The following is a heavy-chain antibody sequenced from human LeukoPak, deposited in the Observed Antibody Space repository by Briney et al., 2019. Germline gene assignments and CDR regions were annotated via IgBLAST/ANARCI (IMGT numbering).Heavy chain of an antibody. CDR1: GGSFSGYY. J-gene: IGHJ4*02. V-gene: IGHV4-34*01. CDR3: ASIIENYYDSSGYYPGLDFDY. D-gene: IGHD3-22*01. CDR2: INHSGST. Sequence: SETLSLTCAVYGGSFSGYYWSWIRQPPGKGLEWIGEINHSGSTNYNPSLKSRVTISVDTSKNQFSLKLSSVTAADTAVYYCASIIENYYDSSGYYPGLDFDYWGRGTLVTVSS.